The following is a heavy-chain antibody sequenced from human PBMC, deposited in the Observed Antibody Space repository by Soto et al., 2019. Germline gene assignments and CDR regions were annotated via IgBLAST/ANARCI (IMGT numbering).Heavy chain of an antibody. Sequence: SETLSLTCAVYGGSFSGYYWSWIRQPPGKGLEWIGEINHSGSTNYNPSLKSRVTISVDTSKNQFSLKLSSVTAADTAVYYCARGVRRQLGPRSDYYYYMDVWGKRTTVTVSS. V-gene: IGHV4-34*01. J-gene: IGHJ6*03. CDR2: INHSGST. CDR1: GGSFSGYY. D-gene: IGHD6-6*01. CDR3: ARGVRRQLGPRSDYYYYMDV.